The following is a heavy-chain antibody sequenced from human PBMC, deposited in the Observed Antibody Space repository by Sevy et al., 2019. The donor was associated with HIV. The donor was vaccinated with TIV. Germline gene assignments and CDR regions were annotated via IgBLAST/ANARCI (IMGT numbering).Heavy chain of an antibody. CDR3: AKRRVQSGLSGGGANYGMDV. Sequence: GGSLRLSCAASGFPFSSYAMSWVRQAPGKGLEWVSTLIGGGSRTYYAYSVTGRFIISRDNSRNTLHLKRNSLRAEDTAIYYCAKRRVQSGLSGGGANYGMDVCGRGTTVTVSS. CDR1: GFPFSSYA. J-gene: IGHJ6*02. CDR2: LIGGGSRT. D-gene: IGHD2-8*02. V-gene: IGHV3-23*01.